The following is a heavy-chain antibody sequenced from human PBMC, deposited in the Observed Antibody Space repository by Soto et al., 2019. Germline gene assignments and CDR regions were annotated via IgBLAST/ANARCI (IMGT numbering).Heavy chain of an antibody. D-gene: IGHD4-17*01. CDR1: GGSISSGVYY. J-gene: IGHJ5*01. Sequence: SETLSLTCTVSGGSISSGVYYWSWIRQHPGKGLEWIGYIYYSGSTYYNPSLKSRVTISVYTSKNQFSLKLRSVTAADTAVYYCARDVYDYGGHNWFDSWGQGTLVTVP. V-gene: IGHV4-31*03. CDR3: ARDVYDYGGHNWFDS. CDR2: IYYSGST.